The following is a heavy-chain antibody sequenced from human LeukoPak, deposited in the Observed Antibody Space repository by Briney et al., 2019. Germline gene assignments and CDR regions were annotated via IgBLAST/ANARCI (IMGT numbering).Heavy chain of an antibody. CDR3: AKYCSPGSCFAY. Sequence: GGSLRLSCAASGFTFSSYWMSWVRQAPGKGLEWVANIKEDGSEKYYVDSVKGRFTVSRDNAKNSLYLQMNSLRAEDTAVHYCAKYCSPGSCFAYWGQGTLVTVSS. J-gene: IGHJ4*02. D-gene: IGHD2-15*01. V-gene: IGHV3-7*01. CDR2: IKEDGSEK. CDR1: GFTFSSYW.